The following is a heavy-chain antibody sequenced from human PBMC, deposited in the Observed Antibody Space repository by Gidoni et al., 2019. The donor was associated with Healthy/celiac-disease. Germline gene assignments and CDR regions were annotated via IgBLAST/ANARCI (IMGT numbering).Heavy chain of an antibody. Sequence: QVQLVQSGAEVKKPGSSVKVSCKASGGPFSSYAISWVRQAPGQGLEWMGGIIPIFGTANYAQKFQGRVTITADESTSTAYMELSSLRSEDTAVYYCARDAQSFYDSSQYYFDYWGQGTLVTVSS. CDR3: ARDAQSFYDSSQYYFDY. J-gene: IGHJ4*02. D-gene: IGHD3-22*01. CDR1: GGPFSSYA. V-gene: IGHV1-69*01. CDR2: IIPIFGTA.